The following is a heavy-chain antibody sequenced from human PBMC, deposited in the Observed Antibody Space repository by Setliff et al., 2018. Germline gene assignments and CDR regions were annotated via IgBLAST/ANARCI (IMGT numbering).Heavy chain of an antibody. D-gene: IGHD6-19*01. J-gene: IGHJ6*03. CDR1: GGSISSSNW. CDR2: IYHSGSI. Sequence: PSETLSLTCTVSGGSISSSNWWTWVRQPPGKGLEWIGEIYHSGSINYNPSLKSRATVSVDTSTSQFSLRLTSVTAADSAVYFCARYPRRGNGWYPYYVDVWGKGTTVTVS. V-gene: IGHV4-4*02. CDR3: ARYPRRGNGWYPYYVDV.